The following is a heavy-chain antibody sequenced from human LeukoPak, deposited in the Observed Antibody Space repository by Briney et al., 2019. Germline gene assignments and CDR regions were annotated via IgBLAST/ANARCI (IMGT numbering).Heavy chain of an antibody. CDR1: GFTFRNYW. Sequence: GGSLRLSCAGSGFTFRNYWMHWVRQAPGKGLEWVSVISGSGANTYYADSVKGRFTISRDNSKNTLYLQVNSLRAEDTAVYYCAKAKSYYSNYDYWGQGTLVTVSS. CDR2: ISGSGANT. CDR3: AKAKSYYSNYDY. J-gene: IGHJ4*02. D-gene: IGHD4-11*01. V-gene: IGHV3-23*01.